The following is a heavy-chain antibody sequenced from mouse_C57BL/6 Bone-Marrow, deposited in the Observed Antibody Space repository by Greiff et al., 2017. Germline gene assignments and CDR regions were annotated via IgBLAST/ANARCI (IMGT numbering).Heavy chain of an antibody. D-gene: IGHD1-1*02. Sequence: QVHVKQPGTELVKPGASVKLSCKASGYTFTSYWMHWVKQRPGQGLEWIGNINPSNGGTNYNESFKNKATLTVDKSSSTAYMQLSSLTSEDSAVYYCSRGWVRFAYWGQGTLFTVSA. V-gene: IGHV1-53*01. J-gene: IGHJ3*01. CDR1: GYTFTSYW. CDR3: SRGWVRFAY. CDR2: INPSNGGT.